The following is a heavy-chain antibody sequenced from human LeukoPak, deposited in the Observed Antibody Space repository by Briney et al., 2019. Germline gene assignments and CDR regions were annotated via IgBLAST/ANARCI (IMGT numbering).Heavy chain of an antibody. Sequence: PGGSLRLSCAASGFTFSSYAMSWVRQAPGKGLEWVSATSGSGGSTYYADSVKGRFTISRDNSKNTLYLQMNSLRAEDTAVYYCAKVLSSGWFIDYFDYWGQGTLVTVSS. D-gene: IGHD6-19*01. CDR2: TSGSGGST. CDR3: AKVLSSGWFIDYFDY. V-gene: IGHV3-23*01. CDR1: GFTFSSYA. J-gene: IGHJ4*02.